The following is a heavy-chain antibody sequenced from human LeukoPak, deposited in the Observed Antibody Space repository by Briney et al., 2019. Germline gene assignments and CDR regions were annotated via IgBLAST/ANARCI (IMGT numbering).Heavy chain of an antibody. D-gene: IGHD3-16*01. CDR2: INHSGST. CDR3: ARETSQKGAHYMDV. V-gene: IGHV4-34*01. Sequence: SEALSLTCAVYGGSFSGYYWSWIRQPPGKGLEWIGEINHSGSTNYNPSLKSRVTISVDASKNQFSLKLSSVTAADTAVYYCARETSQKGAHYMDVWGKGTTITISS. J-gene: IGHJ6*03. CDR1: GGSFSGYY.